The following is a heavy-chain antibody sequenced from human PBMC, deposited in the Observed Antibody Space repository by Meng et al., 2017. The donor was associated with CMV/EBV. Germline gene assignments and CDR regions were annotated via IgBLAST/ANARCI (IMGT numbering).Heavy chain of an antibody. J-gene: IGHJ4*02. Sequence: ASVKVSCKASGYTFTGYYMHWVRQAPGQGLEWMGWINPNSGGTNYAQKFQGRVTMTRDTSISTAYMELRSLRSDDTAVYYCARDTVIDSFYYDSWGQGTLVTVSS. V-gene: IGHV1-2*02. CDR2: INPNSGGT. CDR3: ARDTVIDSFYYDS. CDR1: GYTFTGYY. D-gene: IGHD3-22*01.